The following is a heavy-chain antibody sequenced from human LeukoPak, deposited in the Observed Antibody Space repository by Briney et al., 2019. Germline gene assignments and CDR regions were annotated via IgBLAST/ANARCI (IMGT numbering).Heavy chain of an antibody. CDR2: IYHSGST. D-gene: IGHD5-18*01. J-gene: IGHJ4*02. CDR1: GYSISSGSY. V-gene: IGHV4-38-2*01. CDR3: AVKRAYTFWFAD. Sequence: SETLSLTCDVSGYSISSGSYWGWIRQPPGKGLEWIGSIYHSGSTYYEPSLKSRVTISVDTSKNQFSLNLKSVTAADTATYYCAVKRAYTFWFADWGQGPLVTVSS.